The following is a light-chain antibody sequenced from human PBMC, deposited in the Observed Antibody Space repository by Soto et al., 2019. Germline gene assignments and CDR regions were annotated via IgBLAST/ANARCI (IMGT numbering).Light chain of an antibody. CDR1: QSVGSSY. V-gene: IGKV3-20*01. CDR2: GAS. J-gene: IGKJ1*01. CDR3: QQYGRTWT. Sequence: EIVLTQSPGTLSLSPGERASLSCRASQSVGSSYLAWYQQKPGQAPRLLIYGASSRATGITDRFSGSGSGTDFTIIISRLEPEDFAVYYCQQYGRTWTFGQGTKVEIK.